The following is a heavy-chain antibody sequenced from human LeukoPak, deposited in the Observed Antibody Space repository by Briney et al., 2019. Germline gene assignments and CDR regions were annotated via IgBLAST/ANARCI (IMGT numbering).Heavy chain of an antibody. J-gene: IGHJ4*02. CDR1: GYTFTGYY. V-gene: IGHV1-2*02. Sequence: ASVTVSCKASGYTFTGYYMHWVRQAPGQGLEWMGWINPNSGGTNYAQKFQGRVTMTRDTSISTAYMELSRLRSDDTAVYYCARIGANSITIFGVANYYFDYWGQGTLVTVSS. CDR2: INPNSGGT. D-gene: IGHD3-3*01. CDR3: ARIGANSITIFGVANYYFDY.